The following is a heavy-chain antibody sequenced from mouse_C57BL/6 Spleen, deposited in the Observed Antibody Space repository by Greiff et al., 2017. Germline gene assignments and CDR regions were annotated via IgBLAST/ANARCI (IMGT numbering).Heavy chain of an antibody. CDR2: INPGSGGT. CDR3: AYGYDEGYYFDY. D-gene: IGHD2-2*01. J-gene: IGHJ2*01. CDR1: GYAFTNYL. Sequence: VQLQQSGAELVRPGPSVKVSCKASGYAFTNYLIEWVKQRPGQGLEWIGVINPGSGGTNYNEKFKGKATLTADKSSSTAYMQLSSLTSEDSAVYFCAYGYDEGYYFDYWGQGTTLTVSS. V-gene: IGHV1-54*01.